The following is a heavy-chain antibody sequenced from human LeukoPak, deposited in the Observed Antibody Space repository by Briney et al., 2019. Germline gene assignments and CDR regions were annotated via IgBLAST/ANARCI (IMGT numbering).Heavy chain of an antibody. J-gene: IGHJ5*02. CDR1: GYSFTSYW. CDR3: ARQGDGYINNYFDP. D-gene: IGHD5-24*01. CDR2: IYPADSDT. Sequence: ESLKISCQGSGYSFTSYWIGWVRQMPGKGLEWMGIIYPADSDTRYSPSFQGPVTISVDKSITTAYLRWSSLKASDTAMYYCARQGDGYINNYFDPWGQGTLVTVSS. V-gene: IGHV5-51*01.